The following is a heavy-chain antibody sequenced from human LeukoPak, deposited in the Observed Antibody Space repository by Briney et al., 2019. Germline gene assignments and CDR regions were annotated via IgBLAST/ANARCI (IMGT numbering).Heavy chain of an antibody. CDR3: ATTRAGAYCGGDCSTGAFDI. D-gene: IGHD2-21*02. CDR1: GGSISSSSYY. J-gene: IGHJ3*02. CDR2: IYYSGST. V-gene: IGHV4-39*07. Sequence: PSETLSLTCTVSGGSISSSSYYWGWIRQPPGKGLEWIGSIYYSGSTYYNPSLKSRVTISVDTSKNQFSLKLSSVTAADTAVYYCATTRAGAYCGGDCSTGAFDIWGQGTMVTVSS.